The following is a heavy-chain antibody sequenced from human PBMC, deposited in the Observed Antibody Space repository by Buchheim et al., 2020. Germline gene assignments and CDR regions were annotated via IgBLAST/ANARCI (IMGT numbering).Heavy chain of an antibody. CDR1: GGSISSGGYY. J-gene: IGHJ6*02. CDR3: ARGGGPSEDDGMDV. CDR2: IYYSGST. V-gene: IGHV4-31*03. Sequence: QVQLQESGPGLVKPSQTLSLTCTVSGGSISSGGYYWSWIPQHPGQGLEGIGSIYYSGSTYYNPSLKSRVTISVDTAKTQFSVKGSSVTAADTAVYYCARGGGPSEDDGMDVWGPGTT. D-gene: IGHD3-16*01.